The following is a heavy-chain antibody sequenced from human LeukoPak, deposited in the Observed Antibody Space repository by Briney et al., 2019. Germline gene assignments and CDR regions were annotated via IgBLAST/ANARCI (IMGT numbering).Heavy chain of an antibody. Sequence: SQTLFLTCTVSGRSISSGSYYWSWIRQPAGKGLEWIGRIYTSGSTNYNPSRKSRVTISVNTSKNQFSLKLSSVAAADTAVYYCARVVSAPTMVPRGALDIWGQGTMVTVSS. CDR1: GRSISSGSYY. V-gene: IGHV4-61*02. CDR2: IYTSGST. D-gene: IGHD3-10*01. CDR3: ARVVSAPTMVPRGALDI. J-gene: IGHJ3*02.